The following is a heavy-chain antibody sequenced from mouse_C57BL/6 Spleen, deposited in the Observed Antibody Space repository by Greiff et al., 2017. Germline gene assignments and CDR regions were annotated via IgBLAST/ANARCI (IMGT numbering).Heavy chain of an antibody. V-gene: IGHV1-53*01. Sequence: QVQLQQPGTELVKPGASVKLSFKASGYTFTSYWMHWVKQRPGQGLEWIGNINPSNGGTNYNEKFKSKATLTVDKSSSTAYMQLSSLTSEDSAVYYWAREGIYYGSSYVGYFDVWGTGTTVTVSS. CDR2: INPSNGGT. CDR3: AREGIYYGSSYVGYFDV. CDR1: GYTFTSYW. J-gene: IGHJ1*03. D-gene: IGHD1-1*01.